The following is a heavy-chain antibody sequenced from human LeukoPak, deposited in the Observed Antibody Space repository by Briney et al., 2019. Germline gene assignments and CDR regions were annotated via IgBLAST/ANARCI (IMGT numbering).Heavy chain of an antibody. CDR3: ARPPISPYCGGDCYSFDY. Sequence: ASVKVSCKASGYTFSNYDINWVRQAPGQGLEWMGIINPSGGSTSYAQKFQGRVTMTRDTSTSTVYMELSSLRSEDTAVYYCARPPISPYCGGDCYSFDYWGQGTLVTVSS. CDR1: GYTFSNYD. CDR2: INPSGGST. D-gene: IGHD2-21*02. V-gene: IGHV1-46*01. J-gene: IGHJ4*02.